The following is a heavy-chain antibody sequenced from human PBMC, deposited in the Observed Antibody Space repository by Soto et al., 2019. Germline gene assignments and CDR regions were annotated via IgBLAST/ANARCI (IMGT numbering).Heavy chain of an antibody. J-gene: IGHJ6*01. CDR3: ASLGVGDWANYYYYYGMDV. Sequence: EVQLLESWGGFVQPGGSLRLSCAATGFTFSVYAMTWVLQAPGKGLEWVSAVTANGGSTYSADSVKGRFTISRDNSKNTLFLQMNSLRAEETAVYYCASLGVGDWANYYYYYGMDVCGQGTTVNDSS. V-gene: IGHV3-23*01. CDR1: GFTFSVYA. D-gene: IGHD2-21*02. CDR2: VTANGGST.